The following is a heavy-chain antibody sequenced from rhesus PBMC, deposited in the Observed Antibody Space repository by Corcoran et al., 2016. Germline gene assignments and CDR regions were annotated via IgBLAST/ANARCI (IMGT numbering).Heavy chain of an antibody. CDR2: IVWGARNT. Sequence: QLQLQESGPGLVKPSETLSLTCAVSGDSICTNHWVWIRPPPRMGLAWIGRIVWGARNTHNNPSLRSRVTMSTDTSKNQFSLKVNSVIAADTAVYYCARGCSYRGCPLVHIDYWGQGVLVTVSS. CDR3: ARGCSYRGCPLVHIDY. D-gene: IGHD2-33*01. CDR1: GDSICTNH. J-gene: IGHJ4*01. V-gene: IGHV4-173*01.